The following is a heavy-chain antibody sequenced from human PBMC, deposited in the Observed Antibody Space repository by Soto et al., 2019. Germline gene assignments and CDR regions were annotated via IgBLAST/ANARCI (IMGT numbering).Heavy chain of an antibody. CDR3: ARDSGGGDPMGKFDP. J-gene: IGHJ5*02. D-gene: IGHD2-21*02. CDR2: IIPIFGTA. CDR1: GGTFSSYA. V-gene: IGHV1-69*12. Sequence: QVQLVQSGAEVKKPGSSVKVSCKASGGTFSSYAISWVRQAPGQGLEWMGGIIPIFGTANYAQKFQGRVTITADESTSTAYMELSSLRSDDTTVYYDARDSGGGDPMGKFDPWGEGTMVTVSS.